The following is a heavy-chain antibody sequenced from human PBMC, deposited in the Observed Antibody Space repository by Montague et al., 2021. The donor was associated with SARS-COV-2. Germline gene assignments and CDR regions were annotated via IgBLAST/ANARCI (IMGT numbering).Heavy chain of an antibody. J-gene: IGHJ4*02. CDR2: ISSSGSTI. Sequence: SLRLSCAASGFTFSSYEMNWVRQAPGKGLEWVSYISSSGSTIYYADSVKGRFTISRDNAKNSLYLQMNSLRAEDTAVYYCARSYVLRFLERLPYFDYWGQGTLVTVSS. CDR3: ARSYVLRFLERLPYFDY. CDR1: GFTFSSYE. V-gene: IGHV3-48*03. D-gene: IGHD3-3*01.